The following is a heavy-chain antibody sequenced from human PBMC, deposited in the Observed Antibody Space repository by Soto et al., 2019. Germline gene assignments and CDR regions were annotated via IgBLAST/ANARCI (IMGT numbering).Heavy chain of an antibody. V-gene: IGHV4-59*01. CDR3: ASGGGYDFRSSQDPPIDV. CDR2: LYYTGST. D-gene: IGHD3-3*01. CDR1: GGSISDFD. Sequence: SETLSLTCNGSGGSISDFDWSWIRQSPGKRLEWIGYLYYTGSTNYNPALKSRVTISLDTSKNQFSLKVRSVTAADTAVYYCASGGGYDFRSSQDPPIDVLGQGTTVTFSS. J-gene: IGHJ6*02.